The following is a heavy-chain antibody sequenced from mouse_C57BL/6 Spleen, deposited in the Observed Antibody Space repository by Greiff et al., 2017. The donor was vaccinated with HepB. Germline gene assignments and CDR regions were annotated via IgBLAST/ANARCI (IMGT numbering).Heavy chain of an antibody. Sequence: QVQLQQPGAELVMPGASVKLSCKASGYTFTSYWMHWVKQRPGQGLEWIGEIDPSDSYTNYNQKFKGKSTLTVDKSSSTAYMQLSSLTSEDSAVYYCARTPDGYSYFDYWGQGTTLTVSS. J-gene: IGHJ2*01. CDR2: IDPSDSYT. CDR3: ARTPDGYSYFDY. D-gene: IGHD2-3*01. V-gene: IGHV1-69*01. CDR1: GYTFTSYW.